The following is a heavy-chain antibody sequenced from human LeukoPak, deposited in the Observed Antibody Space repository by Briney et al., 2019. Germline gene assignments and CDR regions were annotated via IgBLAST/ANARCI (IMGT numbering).Heavy chain of an antibody. V-gene: IGHV3-49*04. CDR3: TGSFGELTFFDY. J-gene: IGHJ4*02. D-gene: IGHD3-10*01. Sequence: GGSRRLAWTTAAFTFGDYGMRWVRQAAGKGRGWVGFIRSIAYGGTTETAASVKGRFTISRDDSKSIAYLQMNSLKTEDTAVYYCTGSFGELTFFDYWGLGTLVTVSS. CDR1: AFTFGDYG. CDR2: IRSIAYGGTT.